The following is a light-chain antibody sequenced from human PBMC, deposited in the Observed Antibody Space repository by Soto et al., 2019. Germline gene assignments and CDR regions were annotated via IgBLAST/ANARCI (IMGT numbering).Light chain of an antibody. CDR1: QSVSSY. V-gene: IGKV3-11*01. Sequence: EIVLTQSPATLSLSPGERATLSCRASQSVSSYLAWYQQKPGQAPSLLIYDASNRATGFPARFSGSGSGTDFTLTISSLEPEDFAVYYCQQRSNWPPLTFGGGTKVEIK. CDR3: QQRSNWPPLT. J-gene: IGKJ4*01. CDR2: DAS.